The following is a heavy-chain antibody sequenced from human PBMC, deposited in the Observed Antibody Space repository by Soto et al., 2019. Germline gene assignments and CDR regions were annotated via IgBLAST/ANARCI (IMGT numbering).Heavy chain of an antibody. CDR1: GFTFSSYA. D-gene: IGHD2-8*01. CDR3: AKDLVDRKLIMGLDAFDI. V-gene: IGHV3-23*01. J-gene: IGHJ3*02. Sequence: HPGGSLRLSCAASGFTFSSYAMSWVRQAPGKGLEWVSAISGSGGSTYYADSVKGRFTISRDNSKNTLYLQMNSLRAEDTAVYYCAKDLVDRKLIMGLDAFDIWGQGTMVTVSS. CDR2: ISGSGGST.